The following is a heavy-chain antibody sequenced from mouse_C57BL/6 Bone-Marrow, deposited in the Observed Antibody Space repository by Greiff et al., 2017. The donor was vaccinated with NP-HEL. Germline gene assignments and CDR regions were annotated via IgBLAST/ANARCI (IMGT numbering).Heavy chain of an antibody. CDR1: GFTFSDYG. J-gene: IGHJ2*01. V-gene: IGHV5-17*01. D-gene: IGHD2-10*01. CDR2: ISSGSSTI. Sequence: EVKLMESGGGLVKPGGSLKLSCAASGFTFSDYGMHWVRQAPEKGLEWVAYISSGSSTIYYADTVKGRFTISRDNAKNTLFLQMTSLRSEDTAMYYCARTYYGIYFDYWGQGTTLTVSS. CDR3: ARTYYGIYFDY.